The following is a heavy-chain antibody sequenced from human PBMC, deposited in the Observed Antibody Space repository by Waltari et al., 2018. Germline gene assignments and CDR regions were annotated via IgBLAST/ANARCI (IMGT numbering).Heavy chain of an antibody. CDR1: GFNFSPYW. Sequence: EVQLVESGGGLVQPRGSLRLSCDAAGFNFSPYWMKWIRQAPGKGLEWVANINPDGSQKFYLDSVKGRFTVSRDNAQNSLYLQMNNLRAEDTAVYYCTTLARGESGDYWGQGTLVTVSS. CDR3: TTLARGESGDY. CDR2: INPDGSQK. D-gene: IGHD3-10*01. V-gene: IGHV3-7*01. J-gene: IGHJ4*02.